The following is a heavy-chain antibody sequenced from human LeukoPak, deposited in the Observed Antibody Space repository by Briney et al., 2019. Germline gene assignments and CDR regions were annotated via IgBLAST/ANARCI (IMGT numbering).Heavy chain of an antibody. CDR1: GYTSSDYH. Sequence: ASVKVACKASGYTSSDYHMHWVRQAPGQGLEWMGWINPNSGGAIYAQKFQGRVTMTRDTSITTAYMELSRLRSDDTAVYYCARARAPGDPFDIWGQGTMVAVSS. CDR2: INPNSGGA. J-gene: IGHJ3*02. CDR3: ARARAPGDPFDI. V-gene: IGHV1-2*02. D-gene: IGHD1-26*01.